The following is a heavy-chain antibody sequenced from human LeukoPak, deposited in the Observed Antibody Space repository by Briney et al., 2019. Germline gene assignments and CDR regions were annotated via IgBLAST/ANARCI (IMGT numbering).Heavy chain of an antibody. CDR1: GGSLSSFY. V-gene: IGHV4-59*08. J-gene: IGHJ4*02. CDR3: ARLSPFPGVWASDY. Sequence: PSQTLSLTSTVSGGSLSSFYWSWIRHPPGKALEWIGYIYYSGNTNYNPSLKSRVTISVDTSKDQFSLKLSSVTAADTAVYYCARLSPFPGVWASDYWGQGTLVTVSS. D-gene: IGHD6-13*01. CDR2: IYYSGNT.